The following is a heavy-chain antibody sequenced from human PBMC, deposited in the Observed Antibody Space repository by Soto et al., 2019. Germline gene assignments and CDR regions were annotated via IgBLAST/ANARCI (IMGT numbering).Heavy chain of an antibody. CDR1: GGSISSYY. CDR2: IYYSGST. V-gene: IGHV4-59*01. J-gene: IGHJ4*02. D-gene: IGHD2-21*01. CDR3: KRGGDPYKTGH. Sequence: SEALSLTCTVSGGSISSYYWSWIRQPPGKGLEWIGYIYYSGSTNYNPSLKSRVTISVDTSKNQFSLKLTSVNTADTAIYYCKRGGDPYKTGHWGQGTLVTVSS.